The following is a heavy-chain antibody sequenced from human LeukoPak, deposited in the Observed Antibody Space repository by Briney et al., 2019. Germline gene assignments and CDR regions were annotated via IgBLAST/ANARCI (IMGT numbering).Heavy chain of an antibody. CDR3: AKDKAPLYSGYDWDLDF. D-gene: IGHD5-12*01. Sequence: GRSLRLSCAASGFTFHHYAIHWVRQVPGKGLEWVSGISWNSAYIGYADSVKGRFTISGDNAKNSVYLQMNSLRAEDTALYYCAKDKAPLYSGYDWDLDFWGQGTMVTVSS. J-gene: IGHJ4*02. CDR2: ISWNSAYI. CDR1: GFTFHHYA. V-gene: IGHV3-9*01.